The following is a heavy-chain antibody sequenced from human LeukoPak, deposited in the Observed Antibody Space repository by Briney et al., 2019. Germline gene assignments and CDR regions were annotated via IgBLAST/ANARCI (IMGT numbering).Heavy chain of an antibody. Sequence: PSETLSLTCTVSGASISSADYYWSWIRQPPGKGLEWIGYIYYSGTTFYSPSLKSRITFSVDPAKNQFSLRLTSVTAADTAVYYCARESFYCNSTNCYPGASDYWGQGTLVTVSS. CDR1: GASISSADYY. CDR3: ARESFYCNSTNCYPGASDY. CDR2: IYYSGTT. V-gene: IGHV4-30-4*08. J-gene: IGHJ4*02. D-gene: IGHD2-2*01.